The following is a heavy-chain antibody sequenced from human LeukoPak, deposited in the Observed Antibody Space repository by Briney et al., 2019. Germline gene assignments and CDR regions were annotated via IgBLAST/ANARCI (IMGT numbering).Heavy chain of an antibody. CDR1: GFTFRSYS. J-gene: IGHJ4*02. CDR2: ISGSGGST. D-gene: IGHD3-9*01. Sequence: WGSRRLSWAASGFTFRSYSMNWGRQAPRKGLEWVSGISGSGGSTYYADSVKGRFTIYRDNSKNTPYLQMNSLRAEDTAVYYCAKDRDEDYDILTGYIFDYWGQGTLVTVSS. V-gene: IGHV3-23*01. CDR3: AKDRDEDYDILTGYIFDY.